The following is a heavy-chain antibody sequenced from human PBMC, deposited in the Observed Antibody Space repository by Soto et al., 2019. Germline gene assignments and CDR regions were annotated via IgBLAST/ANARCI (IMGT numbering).Heavy chain of an antibody. CDR3: ARLTLWFGRNYYGMDV. J-gene: IGHJ6*02. CDR2: IYYSGST. V-gene: IGHV4-39*01. CDR1: GGSISSSSYY. D-gene: IGHD3-10*01. Sequence: SQTLSVTCTVSGGSISSSSYYWGWIRQPPGKGLEWVGSIYYSGSTYYNPSLKSRVTISVDTSKNQFSLKLSSVTAADTAVYYCARLTLWFGRNYYGMDVWGQGTTVTVSS.